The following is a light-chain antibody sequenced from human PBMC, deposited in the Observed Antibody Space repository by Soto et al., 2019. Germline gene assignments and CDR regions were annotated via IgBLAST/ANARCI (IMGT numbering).Light chain of an antibody. J-gene: IGLJ1*01. CDR1: SSDIGGYNY. V-gene: IGLV2-14*01. Sequence: QSVLTQPASVSGSPGQSITISCTGTSSDIGGYNYVSWYQQHPGKAPKLMIYDVSNRPSGVSNRFSGSKSGNTASLTIPGLQAEDEADYYCCSYAGSSPSYVFGTGTKVTVL. CDR3: CSYAGSSPSYV. CDR2: DVS.